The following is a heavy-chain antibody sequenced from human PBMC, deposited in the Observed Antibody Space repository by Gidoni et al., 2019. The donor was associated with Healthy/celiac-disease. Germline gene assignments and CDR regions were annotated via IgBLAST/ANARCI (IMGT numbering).Heavy chain of an antibody. D-gene: IGHD6-13*01. J-gene: IGHJ5*02. V-gene: IGHV4-39*01. CDR1: GGSISSSSYY. Sequence: QLQLQESGPGLVKPSETLSLTCTVSGGSISSSSYYWGWIRQPPGKGLEWIGSIYYSGSTYYNPSLKSRVTISVDTSKNQFSLKLSSVTAADTAVYYCASPYSPFAGTGGWFDPWGQGTLVTVSS. CDR2: IYYSGST. CDR3: ASPYSPFAGTGGWFDP.